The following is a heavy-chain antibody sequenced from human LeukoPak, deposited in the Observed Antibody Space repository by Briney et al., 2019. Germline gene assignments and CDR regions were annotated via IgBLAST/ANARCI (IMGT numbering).Heavy chain of an antibody. J-gene: IGHJ5*02. CDR2: ISAYNGNT. D-gene: IGHD3-3*01. V-gene: IGHV1-18*01. CDR1: GYTFTSYG. Sequence: ASVKVSCKASGYTFTSYGISWVRQAPAQGLEWMGWISAYNGNTNYAQKLQGRVTMTTDTSTSTAYMELRSLRSDDTAVYYCARSGTIFGVVIIPDWGWFDPWGQGTLVTVSS. CDR3: ARSGTIFGVVIIPDWGWFDP.